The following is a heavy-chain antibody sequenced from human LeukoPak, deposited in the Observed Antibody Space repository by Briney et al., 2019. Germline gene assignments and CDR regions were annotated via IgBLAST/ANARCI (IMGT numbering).Heavy chain of an antibody. J-gene: IGHJ4*02. D-gene: IGHD2-21*01. CDR3: ARVFPRLYYFDY. CDR2: INPNSGGT. CDR1: GYTFTDYY. V-gene: IGHV1-2*02. Sequence: GASVKVSCKASGYTFTDYYIHWVRLAPGQGLEWMGWINPNSGGTNYVQKFQSRVTMTRDTSISTAYMELSRLRSDDTAVYYCARVFPRLYYFDYWGQGTLVTVSS.